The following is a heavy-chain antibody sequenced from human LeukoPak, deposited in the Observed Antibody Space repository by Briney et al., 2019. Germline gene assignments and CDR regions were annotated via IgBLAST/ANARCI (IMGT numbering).Heavy chain of an antibody. D-gene: IGHD3-22*01. V-gene: IGHV4-34*01. CDR2: SNHSGST. CDR1: GGSFSGYY. Sequence: SETLSLTCAVYGGSFSGYYWSWIRQPLGKGLEWIGESNHSGSTNYNPSLKSRVTISVDTSKNQFSLKLSSVTAADTAVYYCARLVDYYDSSGYYTYGVDVWGQGTTVTVSS. CDR3: ARLVDYYDSSGYYTYGVDV. J-gene: IGHJ6*02.